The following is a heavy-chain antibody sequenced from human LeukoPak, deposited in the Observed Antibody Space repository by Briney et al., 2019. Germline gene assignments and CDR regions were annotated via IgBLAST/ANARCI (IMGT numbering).Heavy chain of an antibody. CDR1: GYTFTSYG. D-gene: IGHD3-16*02. J-gene: IGHJ4*02. CDR3: ARTYHDYVWGSYLIDY. V-gene: IGHV1-18*01. CDR2: ISAYNGNT. Sequence: ASVKVSCKASGYTFTSYGISWVRQAPGQGLEWMGWISAYNGNTNYAQKLQGRVTMTTDTSTSTAYMELRSLRSDDTAVYYCARTYHDYVWGSYLIDYWGQGTLVTVSS.